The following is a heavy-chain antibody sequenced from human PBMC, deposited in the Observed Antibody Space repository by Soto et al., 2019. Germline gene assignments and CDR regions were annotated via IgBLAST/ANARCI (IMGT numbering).Heavy chain of an antibody. CDR2: IIPILGIA. J-gene: IGHJ4*02. V-gene: IGHV1-69*02. CDR1: GGTFSSYT. D-gene: IGHD6-13*01. CDR3: AKWGQGPASGPNFDF. Sequence: SVKVSCKASGGTFSSYTISWVRQAPGQGLEWMGRIIPILGIANYAQKFQGRVSMTSNTAISTAYMELSGLRSEDSGMYFCAKWGQGPASGPNFDFWGQGTLVTVSS.